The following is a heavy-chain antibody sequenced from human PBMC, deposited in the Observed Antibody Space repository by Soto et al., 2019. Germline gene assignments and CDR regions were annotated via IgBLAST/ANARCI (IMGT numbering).Heavy chain of an antibody. D-gene: IGHD5-12*01. V-gene: IGHV2-70*11. J-gene: IGHJ4*02. Sequence: SRPTLVNPTQTLTLTCTFSGFSLSTSGMCVSWIRQPPGKALEWLARIDWDDDKYYSTSLKTRLTISKDTSKNQVVLTMTNMEPVETATYYCARTIVATAQYTDYWGQGTLVTVSS. CDR1: GFSLSTSGMC. CDR2: IDWDDDK. CDR3: ARTIVATAQYTDY.